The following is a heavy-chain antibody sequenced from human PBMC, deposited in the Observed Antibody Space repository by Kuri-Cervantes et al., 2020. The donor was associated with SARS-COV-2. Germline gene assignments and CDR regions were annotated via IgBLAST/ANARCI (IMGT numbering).Heavy chain of an antibody. Sequence: SETLSLTCTVSGGSISSSNYYWGWIRQSPGKGLEWIGSIYYSGITYYSPSREGRVTIPVDTSKNQFSLKLSSVTAADTAVYYCARALWSGYCTFDIWGQGTMVTVSS. CDR3: ARALWSGYCTFDI. D-gene: IGHD3-3*01. CDR1: GGSISSSNYY. J-gene: IGHJ3*02. CDR2: IYYSGIT. V-gene: IGHV4-39*07.